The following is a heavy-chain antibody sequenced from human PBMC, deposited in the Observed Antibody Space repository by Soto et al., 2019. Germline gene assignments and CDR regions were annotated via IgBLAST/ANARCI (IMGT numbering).Heavy chain of an antibody. CDR3: VRENYCYGMDV. CDR2: INNAGST. CDR1: GFDASVNF. V-gene: IGHV3-66*01. Sequence: EVQLVESGGTLVQPGGSLKLSCAASGFDASVNFMTWVRQAPGKGLEWVTAINNAGSTFYADYVKGRFSTSRDDSKNTLYLQMNSLRVADTAMYDCVRENYCYGMDVWGQGTAVTVSS. J-gene: IGHJ6*02.